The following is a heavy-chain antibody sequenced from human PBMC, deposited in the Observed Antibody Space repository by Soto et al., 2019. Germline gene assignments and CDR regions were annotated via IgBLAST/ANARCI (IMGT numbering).Heavy chain of an antibody. CDR3: ARSKPYFIGWEPSDY. CDR2: ISAYNGNT. V-gene: IGHV1-18*01. Sequence: QVQLVQSGAEVKKPGASVKVSCKASGYTFTSYGISWVRQAPGQGLEWMGWISAYNGNTNYPQKLQGRVTMTTDTSTSTAHMDLRSLRSDDTAVYYRARSKPYFIGWEPSDYWGQGTLVTVSS. CDR1: GYTFTSYG. D-gene: IGHD1-26*01. J-gene: IGHJ4*02.